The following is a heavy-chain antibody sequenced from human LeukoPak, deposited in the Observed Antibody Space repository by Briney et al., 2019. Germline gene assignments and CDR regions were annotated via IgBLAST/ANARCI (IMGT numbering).Heavy chain of an antibody. CDR2: ISWNSGSI. Sequence: GRSLRLSCAASGFTFDDYAMHWVRQAPGKGLEWVSGISWNSGSIGYADSEKGRFTISRDNAKNSLYLQMNSLRAEDTALYYCAKDIGYDFWSGYHAFDIWGQGTMVTVSS. CDR1: GFTFDDYA. V-gene: IGHV3-9*01. CDR3: AKDIGYDFWSGYHAFDI. D-gene: IGHD3-3*01. J-gene: IGHJ3*02.